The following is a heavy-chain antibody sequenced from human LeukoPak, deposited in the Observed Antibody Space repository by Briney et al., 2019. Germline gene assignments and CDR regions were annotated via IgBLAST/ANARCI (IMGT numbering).Heavy chain of an antibody. V-gene: IGHV1-2*02. CDR1: GYTFTGYY. CDR2: INPNSGGT. CDR3: ARKTWGSDAYPFDY. D-gene: IGHD7-27*01. Sequence: ASVKVSCKASGYTFTGYYMHWVRQAPGQGLEWMGWINPNSGGTNYAQKFQGRVTMTRDTSTNTVHMELSSLRSEDTAVYYCARKTWGSDAYPFDYWGQGTLVTVSS. J-gene: IGHJ4*02.